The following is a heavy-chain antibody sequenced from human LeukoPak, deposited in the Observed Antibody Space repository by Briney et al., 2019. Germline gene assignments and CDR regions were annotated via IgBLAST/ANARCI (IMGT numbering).Heavy chain of an antibody. CDR3: AREVGSGNYGSGSYY. CDR1: GFTVSSNY. V-gene: IGHV3-53*01. J-gene: IGHJ4*02. Sequence: GGSLRLSCAASGFTVSSNYMSWVRQAPGKGLEWVSVIYSGGSTYYADSVKGRFTISRDNSKNTLYLQMNSLRAEDTAVYYCAREVGSGNYGSGSYYWGQGTLVTVSS. CDR2: IYSGGST. D-gene: IGHD3-10*01.